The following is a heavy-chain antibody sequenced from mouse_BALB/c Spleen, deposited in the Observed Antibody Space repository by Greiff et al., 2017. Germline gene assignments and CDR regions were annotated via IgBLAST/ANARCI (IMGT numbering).Heavy chain of an antibody. Sequence: VQLQQSGPELVKPGASVKISCKASGYSFTGYYMHWVKQSHVKSLEWIGRINPYNGATSYNQNFKDKASLTVDKSSSTAYMELHSLTSEDSAVYYCAREAQYGNYVWFAYWGQGTLVTVSA. J-gene: IGHJ3*01. CDR2: INPYNGAT. CDR1: GYSFTGYY. V-gene: IGHV1-31*01. CDR3: AREAQYGNYVWFAY. D-gene: IGHD2-10*02.